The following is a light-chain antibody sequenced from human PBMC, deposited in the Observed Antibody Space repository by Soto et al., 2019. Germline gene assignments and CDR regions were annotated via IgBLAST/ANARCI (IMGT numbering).Light chain of an antibody. J-gene: IGKJ4*01. CDR1: QSVSSY. V-gene: IGKV3-11*01. CDR2: VAS. Sequence: EIVLTQSPATLSLSPGERATLSCRASQSVSSYLAWYQQKPGQAPRLLIYVASNRATGIPARFSGSGSGTDFTLTISSLEPEDFAFYYCQHRSNWPLTFGGGTKVEIK. CDR3: QHRSNWPLT.